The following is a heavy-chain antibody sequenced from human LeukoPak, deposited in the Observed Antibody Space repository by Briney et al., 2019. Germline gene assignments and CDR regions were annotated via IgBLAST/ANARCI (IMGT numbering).Heavy chain of an antibody. CDR1: GGSISSYY. Sequence: SETLSLTCTVSGGSISSYYWSWLRQPPGKGLEWIGYIYYSGSTNYNPSLKSRVTISVDTSKNQFSLKLSSVTAADTAVYYCASLGYSSSEFDPRGQGTLVTVSS. D-gene: IGHD6-6*01. V-gene: IGHV4-59*08. CDR3: ASLGYSSSEFDP. CDR2: IYYSGST. J-gene: IGHJ5*02.